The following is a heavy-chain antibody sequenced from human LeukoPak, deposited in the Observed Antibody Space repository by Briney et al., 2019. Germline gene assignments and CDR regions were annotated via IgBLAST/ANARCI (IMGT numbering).Heavy chain of an antibody. J-gene: IGHJ4*02. CDR3: AHLVASFDY. D-gene: IGHD5-12*01. V-gene: IGHV1-18*01. CDR1: GYTFTSYG. Sequence: GASVKVSCKASGYTFTSYGISWVRQAPGQGLEWMGWISAYNGNTNYAQKFQGRVTMTRDTSISTAYMELSRLRSDDTAVYYCAHLVASFDYWGQGTLVTVSS. CDR2: ISAYNGNT.